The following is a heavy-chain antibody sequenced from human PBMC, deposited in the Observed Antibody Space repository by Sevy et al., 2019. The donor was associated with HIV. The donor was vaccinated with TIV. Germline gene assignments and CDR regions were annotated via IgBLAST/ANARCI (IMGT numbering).Heavy chain of an antibody. V-gene: IGHV3-53*01. CDR2: IYSGGST. D-gene: IGHD5-18*01. Sequence: GGSLRLSCAASGFTVSSNYMSWVRQAPGKGLEWVSVIYSGGSTYYADSVKGRFTISRDNSKNTLYLQMNSLRAEDTAVYYCAREVVDTAMVTYGMDVWGQGTTVTVSS. J-gene: IGHJ6*02. CDR1: GFTVSSNY. CDR3: AREVVDTAMVTYGMDV.